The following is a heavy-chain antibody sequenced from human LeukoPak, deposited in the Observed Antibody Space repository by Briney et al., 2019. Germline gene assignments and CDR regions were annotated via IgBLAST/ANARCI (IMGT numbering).Heavy chain of an antibody. Sequence: GGSLRLSCAASGFTFSSYSMNWVRQAPGKGLEWVSSISSSSSYIYYADSVKGRFTISRDNAKNSLYLQMNSLRAEDTAVYYCARASMVRGVSMVSYNWFDPWGQGTLVTVSS. D-gene: IGHD3-10*01. CDR3: ARASMVRGVSMVSYNWFDP. J-gene: IGHJ5*02. CDR2: ISSSSSYI. CDR1: GFTFSSYS. V-gene: IGHV3-21*01.